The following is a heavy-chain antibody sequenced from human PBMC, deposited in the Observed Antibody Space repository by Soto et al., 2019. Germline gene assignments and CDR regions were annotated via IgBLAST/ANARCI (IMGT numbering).Heavy chain of an antibody. D-gene: IGHD3-9*01. Sequence: QVQLVQSGAEVKKPGASVKVSCKASGYTFTSYGISWVRQAPGQGLEWMGWISAYNGNTNYAQKLQGRATMTTDTSTSTAYMELRSLRSDDTAVYYCARQADYDILTGYYNPRFDYWGQGTLVTVSS. CDR2: ISAYNGNT. V-gene: IGHV1-18*01. CDR1: GYTFTSYG. CDR3: ARQADYDILTGYYNPRFDY. J-gene: IGHJ4*02.